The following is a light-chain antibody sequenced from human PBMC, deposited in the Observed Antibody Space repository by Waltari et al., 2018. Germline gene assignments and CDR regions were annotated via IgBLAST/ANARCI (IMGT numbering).Light chain of an antibody. Sequence: DIQMTQSPSTLSASVGDRVTITCRASQSISSWLAWYQQKPGKVPKFLIYKESTLESGVPSRFGGSGSGTEFTLTISGLQPDDFATYYCQQYYGYPRTFGQGTKVEFK. CDR3: QQYYGYPRT. CDR2: KES. J-gene: IGKJ1*01. V-gene: IGKV1-5*03. CDR1: QSISSW.